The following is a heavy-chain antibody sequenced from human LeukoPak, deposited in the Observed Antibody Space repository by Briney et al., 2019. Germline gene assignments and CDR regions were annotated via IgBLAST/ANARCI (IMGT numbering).Heavy chain of an antibody. V-gene: IGHV3-74*01. J-gene: IGHJ4*02. CDR2: IDRDGSRI. CDR1: GFTFSSYA. Sequence: GGSLRLSCAASGFTFSSYAMSWVRQVPGKGLVWVSRIDRDGSRINYADSVKGRFTISRDNGKNTLFLQMNSLRAEDAAVYYCVRGNDYGGPHYWGQGTLVTVSS. D-gene: IGHD4-23*01. CDR3: VRGNDYGGPHY.